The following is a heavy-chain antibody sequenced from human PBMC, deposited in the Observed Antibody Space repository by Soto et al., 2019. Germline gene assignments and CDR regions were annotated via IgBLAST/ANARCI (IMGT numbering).Heavy chain of an antibody. CDR1: GGSFSGYY. V-gene: IGHV4-34*01. D-gene: IGHD1-26*01. J-gene: IGHJ6*02. Sequence: SETLSLTCAVYGGSFSGYYWSWIRQPPGKGLEWIGEINHSGNTNYNPSLKSRVTISVDTSKNQFSLKLSSVTAADTAVYYCARVSGSYYYGMDGRGQGTTVTVSS. CDR2: INHSGNT. CDR3: ARVSGSYYYGMDG.